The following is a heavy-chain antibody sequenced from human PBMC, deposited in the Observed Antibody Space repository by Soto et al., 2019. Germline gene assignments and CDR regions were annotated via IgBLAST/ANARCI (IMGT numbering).Heavy chain of an antibody. CDR2: TYYRSKWYK. CDR3: ARGGSSYFYGMDV. CDR1: GDSVSTKSAA. Sequence: SQTLSLTFAISGDSVSTKSAAWNWIRQSPSRVLEWLGRTYYRSKWYKDYAVSVKSRITINPDTSRNQFSLQLNSVTPEDTAVYYCARGGSSYFYGMDVWGQGTTVTV. D-gene: IGHD2-2*01. V-gene: IGHV6-1*01. J-gene: IGHJ6*02.